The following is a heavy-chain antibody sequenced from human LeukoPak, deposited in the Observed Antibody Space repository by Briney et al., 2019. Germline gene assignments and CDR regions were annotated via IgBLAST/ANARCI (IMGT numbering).Heavy chain of an antibody. V-gene: IGHV3-7*01. J-gene: IGHJ6*03. Sequence: GGSLRLSCAASGFTFSIYWMSWVRQAPGKGLEWVANINQDGSQKYYVDSVKGRFTISRDNAKNSLYLQMNSLRAEDTAVYYCARAAVAARPPYYYYYMDVWGKGTTVTVSS. CDR3: ARAAVAARPPYYYYYMDV. CDR1: GFTFSIYW. D-gene: IGHD6-6*01. CDR2: INQDGSQK.